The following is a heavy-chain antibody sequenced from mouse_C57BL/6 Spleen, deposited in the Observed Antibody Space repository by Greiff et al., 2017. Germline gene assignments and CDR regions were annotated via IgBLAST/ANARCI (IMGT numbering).Heavy chain of an antibody. V-gene: IGHV1-26*01. Sequence: EVQLRQSGPELVKPGASVKISCKASGYTFTDYYMNWVKQSHGKSLEWIGDINPNNGGTSYNQKFKGKATLTVDKSSSTAYMELRSLTSEDSAVYYCAREDYYGSSYGFAYWGQGTLVTVSA. CDR1: GYTFTDYY. CDR2: INPNNGGT. J-gene: IGHJ3*01. CDR3: AREDYYGSSYGFAY. D-gene: IGHD1-1*01.